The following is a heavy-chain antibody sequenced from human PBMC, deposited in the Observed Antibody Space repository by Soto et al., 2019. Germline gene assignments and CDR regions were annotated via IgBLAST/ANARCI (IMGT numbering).Heavy chain of an antibody. Sequence: SETLSLTCTVSGGSISSGGYYWSWIRQHPGKGLEWIGDIYYSGSTNYNPSLKSRVTISVDTSKNQFSLKLSSVTAADTAVYYCARDPRSYSSGWYGGWFDPWGQGTLVTVSS. D-gene: IGHD6-19*01. J-gene: IGHJ5*02. CDR2: IYYSGST. CDR1: GGSISSGGYY. V-gene: IGHV4-61*08. CDR3: ARDPRSYSSGWYGGWFDP.